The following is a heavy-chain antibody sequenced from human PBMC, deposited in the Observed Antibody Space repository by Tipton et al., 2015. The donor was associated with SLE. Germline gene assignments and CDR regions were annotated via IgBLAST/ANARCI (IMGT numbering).Heavy chain of an antibody. CDR2: ISYSGST. Sequence: TLSLTCTVSDGSINTYYWSWIRQPPGKGLEWIGYISYSGSTNYNPSLKSRVTISVDTSKNQFSLKLSSATAADTAVYYCARARYFDLWGRGTLVTVSS. CDR3: ARARYFDL. J-gene: IGHJ2*01. V-gene: IGHV4-59*12. CDR1: DGSINTYY.